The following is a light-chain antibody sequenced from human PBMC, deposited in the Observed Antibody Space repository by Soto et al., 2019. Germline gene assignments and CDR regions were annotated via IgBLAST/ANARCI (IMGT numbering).Light chain of an antibody. V-gene: IGKV1-5*01. CDR3: QQYNSYSRT. J-gene: IGKJ1*01. CDR2: DAS. Sequence: DIQMSQSPSTLPASVGDRVTITCRASQSINVWLAWYQHKPGQAPKLLIYDASTLESGVPTRFTGSGSETEFTLTISSLQPDDFATYYRQQYNSYSRTFGQGTQLDIK. CDR1: QSINVW.